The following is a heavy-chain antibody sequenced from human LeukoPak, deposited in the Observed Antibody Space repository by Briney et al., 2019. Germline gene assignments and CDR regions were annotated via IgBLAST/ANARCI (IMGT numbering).Heavy chain of an antibody. D-gene: IGHD3-9*01. V-gene: IGHV3-23*01. Sequence: GGSLRLSCAASGFTFSSYAMSWVRQAPGKGLEWVSAIRGSGGSTYYADSVKGRFTISRDNSKNTLYLQMNSLRAEDTAVYYCAKGASKYYDILTGYYNYFDYWGQGTLVTVSS. CDR1: GFTFSSYA. CDR2: IRGSGGST. CDR3: AKGASKYYDILTGYYNYFDY. J-gene: IGHJ4*02.